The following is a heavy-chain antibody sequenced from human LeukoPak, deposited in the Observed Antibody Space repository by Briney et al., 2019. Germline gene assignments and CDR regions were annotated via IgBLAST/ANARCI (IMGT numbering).Heavy chain of an antibody. CDR3: ARALPDLVGATPCWLDP. Sequence: PSETLSLTCTVSGGSISSYYWSWIRQPPGKGLEWIGYIYYSGSTNYNPSLKSRVTISVDTPKNQFSLKLSSVTAADTAVYYCARALPDLVGATPCWLDPWGQGTLVTVSS. J-gene: IGHJ5*02. CDR1: GGSISSYY. CDR2: IYYSGST. V-gene: IGHV4-59*01. D-gene: IGHD1-26*01.